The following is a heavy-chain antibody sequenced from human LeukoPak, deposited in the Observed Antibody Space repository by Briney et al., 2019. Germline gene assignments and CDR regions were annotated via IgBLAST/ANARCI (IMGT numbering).Heavy chain of an antibody. D-gene: IGHD2-15*01. CDR3: ARGGWSLDY. Sequence: SETLSLTCTVSGVSITNYYWSWIRKPPGKGLEWIGYIYYSGSTNYNPSLKSRVTISVDTSKNQFSLKLSSVTAADTAVYYCARGGWSLDYWGHGTLVTVSS. V-gene: IGHV4-59*01. CDR1: GVSITNYY. CDR2: IYYSGST. J-gene: IGHJ4*01.